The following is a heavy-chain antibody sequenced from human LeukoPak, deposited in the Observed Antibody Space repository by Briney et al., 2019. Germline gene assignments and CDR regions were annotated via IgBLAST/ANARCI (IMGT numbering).Heavy chain of an antibody. CDR3: ARGDSSKGREHWFDP. D-gene: IGHD6-13*01. CDR1: GGSISSGGYY. J-gene: IGHJ5*02. Sequence: SQTLSLTCTVSGGSISSGGYYWSWIRQHPGKGLEWIGYIYYSGSTYYNPSLKSRVTISVDTSKNQFSLKLSSVTAADTAVYYGARGDSSKGREHWFDPWGQGTLVTVSS. V-gene: IGHV4-31*03. CDR2: IYYSGST.